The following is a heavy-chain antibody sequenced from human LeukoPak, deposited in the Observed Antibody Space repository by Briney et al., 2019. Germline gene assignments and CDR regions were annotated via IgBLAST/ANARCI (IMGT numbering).Heavy chain of an antibody. CDR1: GGSISSYY. CDR2: IYYSGST. V-gene: IGHV4-59*01. CDR3: ARGVEMATITNWFDP. D-gene: IGHD5-24*01. Sequence: NASETLSLTCTVSGGSISSYYWSWIRQPPGKGLEWIGYIYYSGSTNYNPSLKSRVTISVDTSKNQFSLKLSSVTAADTAVYYCARGVEMATITNWFDPWGQGTLVTVSS. J-gene: IGHJ5*02.